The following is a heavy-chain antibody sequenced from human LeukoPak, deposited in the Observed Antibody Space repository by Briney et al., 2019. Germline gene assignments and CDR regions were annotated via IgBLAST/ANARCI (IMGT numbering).Heavy chain of an antibody. CDR3: ARARQGSGCDG. V-gene: IGHV3-13*01. D-gene: IGHD5-12*01. J-gene: IGHJ4*02. CDR2: IGTAGDT. CDR1: GFTFSSYD. Sequence: PGGSLRLSCAASGFTFSSYDMHWVRQATGKGLEWVSAIGTAGDTYYPGSVKGRFTISRENAKNSLYLQMNSLRAGDTAVYYCARARQGSGCDGWGQGTLVTVSS.